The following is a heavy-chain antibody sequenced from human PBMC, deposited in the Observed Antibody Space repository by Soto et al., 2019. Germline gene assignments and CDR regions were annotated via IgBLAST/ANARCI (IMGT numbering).Heavy chain of an antibody. J-gene: IGHJ4*02. D-gene: IGHD4-4*01. Sequence: GSLRLSCAACGFSFASYSMNWLRQSPRKCLEWVSSISSKANRTSFHIHYAESVKGGSTISRDNAKDSLYLQMKTLRAEDTGVYYCARVRLEYSNKPYFLDNWGRGTQVTVSS. CDR1: GFSFASYS. CDR2: ISSKANRTSFHI. V-gene: IGHV3-21*01. CDR3: ARVRLEYSNKPYFLDN.